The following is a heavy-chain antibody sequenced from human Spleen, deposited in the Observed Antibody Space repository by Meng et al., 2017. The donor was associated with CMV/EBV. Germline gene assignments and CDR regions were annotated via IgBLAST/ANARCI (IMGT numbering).Heavy chain of an antibody. Sequence: GESLKISCAASGFTLSTHAMHWVRQAPGKGLEWVALISYDGTNKYYADSVRGRFTISRDNSRNTVYLQGNDLRADDTAVYYCARDPGGYCSSTSCYLPTDTWGQGTLVTVSS. D-gene: IGHD2-2*01. V-gene: IGHV3-30-3*01. J-gene: IGHJ5*02. CDR2: ISYDGTNK. CDR1: GFTLSTHA. CDR3: ARDPGGYCSSTSCYLPTDT.